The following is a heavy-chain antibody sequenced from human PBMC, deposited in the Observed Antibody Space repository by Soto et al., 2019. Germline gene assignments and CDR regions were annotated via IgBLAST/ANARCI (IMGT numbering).Heavy chain of an antibody. V-gene: IGHV3-23*01. CDR1: GFTFSSYA. CDR3: ARDLGYNYGHPFDD. D-gene: IGHD5-18*01. J-gene: IGHJ4*02. CDR2: ISGSSGST. Sequence: EVQLLESGGGLVQPGGSLRLSCAASGFTFSSYAMSWVRQAPGKGLEWVSAISGSSGSTYYADSVQGRFTISRDNSKNTLYLQMNSLSAEDTAVYYCARDLGYNYGHPFDDWGQGTLVTVSS.